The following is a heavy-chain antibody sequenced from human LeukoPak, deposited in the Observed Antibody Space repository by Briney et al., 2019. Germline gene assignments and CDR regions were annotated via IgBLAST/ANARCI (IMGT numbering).Heavy chain of an antibody. J-gene: IGHJ5*01. D-gene: IGHD6-25*01. CDR3: ITAYSSGWYAC. CDR2: IKSKNDGGTT. CDR1: GFTFSNAW. V-gene: IGHV3-15*01. Sequence: PGGSLSLSCAASGFTFSNAWMSWVRQAPGKGLEWVGRIKSKNDGGTTDYAAPVKGRFTISRDDSKDTLYLQMNSLKTEDTAVYYCITAYSSGWYACWGQGTLVTVSS.